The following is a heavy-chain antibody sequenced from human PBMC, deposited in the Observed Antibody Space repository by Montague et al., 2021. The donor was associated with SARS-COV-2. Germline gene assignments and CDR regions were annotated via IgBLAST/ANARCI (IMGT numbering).Heavy chain of an antibody. CDR1: GGSSSGYY. CDR3: ARHIEKEGTYYYYYGMDV. Sequence: SETLSLTCAVYGGSSSGYYWSWIRQPPGKGLEWLGEITHSGSTNYNPSLKSRVTISVDTSKNRFSLKLSSVTAADTAVYYCARHIEKEGTYYYYYGMDVWGQGTTVTVSS. V-gene: IGHV4-34*01. D-gene: IGHD2-21*01. J-gene: IGHJ6*02. CDR2: ITHSGST.